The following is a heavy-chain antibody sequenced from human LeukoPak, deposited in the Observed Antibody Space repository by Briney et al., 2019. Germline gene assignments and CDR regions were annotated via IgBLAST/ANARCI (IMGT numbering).Heavy chain of an antibody. Sequence: GGSLRLSCAASGFTFSSYAMSWVRQAPAKGMEWVSAISGSGGSTYYADSVKGRFTISRDNSKNTLYLQMNSLRAEDTAVYYCAKPAHSSGYPYYFDYWGQGTLVTVSS. J-gene: IGHJ4*02. CDR2: ISGSGGST. V-gene: IGHV3-23*01. CDR3: AKPAHSSGYPYYFDY. CDR1: GFTFSSYA. D-gene: IGHD3-22*01.